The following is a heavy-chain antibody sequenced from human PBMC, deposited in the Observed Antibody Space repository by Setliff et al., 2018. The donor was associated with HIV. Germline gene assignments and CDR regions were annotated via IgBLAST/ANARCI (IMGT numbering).Heavy chain of an antibody. CDR1: GITFSSHW. J-gene: IGHJ4*02. CDR3: ARVQRGEAVAAPFGH. CDR2: MNQGGGAI. V-gene: IGHV3-7*01. D-gene: IGHD6-19*01. Sequence: PGGSLRLSCVVSGITFSSHWMSWVRQNPGKGLEWVASMNQGGGAIHYVDSVKGRFTISRDNTKNSLYLQMNSLRAEDTAVYYCARVQRGEAVAAPFGHWGQGTLVTVSS.